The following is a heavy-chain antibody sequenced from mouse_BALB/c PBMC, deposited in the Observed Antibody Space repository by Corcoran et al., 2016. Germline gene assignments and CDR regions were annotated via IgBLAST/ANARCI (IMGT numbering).Heavy chain of an antibody. J-gene: IGHJ4*01. CDR3: AREPYAMDY. V-gene: IGHV9-3-1*01. CDR2: INTYTGEP. CDR1: GYTFTHYG. Sequence: QIQLVQSGPELKKPGETVKISCKASGYTFTHYGMKWVKQAPGKGLKWMGWINTYTGEPTYADDFKGRFAFSLETSASTAYLQINNLKNEDTATYFCAREPYAMDYWGQGTSVTVSS.